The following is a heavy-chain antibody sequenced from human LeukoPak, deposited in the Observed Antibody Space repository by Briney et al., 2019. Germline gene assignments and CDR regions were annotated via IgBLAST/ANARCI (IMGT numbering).Heavy chain of an antibody. V-gene: IGHV3-21*01. J-gene: IGHJ4*02. CDR1: GFTFSSYS. Sequence: GGSLRLSCAASGFTFSSYSMNWVRQAPGKGLEWVSSISSSSSYIYYADSVKGRFTISKDNAKNSLYLQMNSLRAEDTAVYYCARGSGSYTFDYWGQGTLVTVSS. CDR3: ARGSGSYTFDY. CDR2: ISSSSSYI. D-gene: IGHD3-10*01.